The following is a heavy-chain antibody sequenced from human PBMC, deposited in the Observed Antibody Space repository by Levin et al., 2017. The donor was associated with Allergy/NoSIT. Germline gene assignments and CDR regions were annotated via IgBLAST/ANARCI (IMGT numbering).Heavy chain of an antibody. CDR1: GGSISNNY. Sequence: PSETLSLTCTVSGGSISNNYWSWIRQSPGKGLEYIGYVYYIGSTNYNPSLKSRVTISVDTSKSQFSLKLRSLTVADTAVYYCARGGFTVTGFDYWGQGNLVTVSS. V-gene: IGHV4-59*01. J-gene: IGHJ4*02. CDR2: VYYIGST. CDR3: ARGGFTVTGFDY. D-gene: IGHD4-17*01.